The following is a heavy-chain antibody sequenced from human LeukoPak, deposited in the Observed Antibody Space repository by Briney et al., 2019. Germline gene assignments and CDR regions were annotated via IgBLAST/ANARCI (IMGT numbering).Heavy chain of an antibody. CDR1: GFTVSSNY. CDR3: ASVGPWELQTDAFDI. J-gene: IGHJ3*02. CDR2: IYSGGST. V-gene: IGHV3-66*01. D-gene: IGHD1-26*01. Sequence: GGSLRLSCAASGFTVSSNYMSWVRQAPGKGLEWVSVIYSGGSTYYADSVKGRFTISRDNSKNTLYLQMNSLRAEDTAVYYCASVGPWELQTDAFDIWGQGTMVTVSS.